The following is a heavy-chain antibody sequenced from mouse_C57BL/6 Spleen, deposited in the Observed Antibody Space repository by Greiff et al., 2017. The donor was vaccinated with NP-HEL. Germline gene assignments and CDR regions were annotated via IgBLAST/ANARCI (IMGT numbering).Heavy chain of an antibody. CDR1: GYSITSGYY. V-gene: IGHV3-6*01. CDR3: ARGAALLRLFDV. D-gene: IGHD1-2*01. Sequence: ESGPGLVKPSQSLSLTCSVTGYSITSGYYWNWIRQFPGNKLEWMGYISYDGSNNYNPSLKNRISITRDTSKNQFFLKLNSVTTEDTATYYCARGAALLRLFDVWGTGTTVTVSS. J-gene: IGHJ1*03. CDR2: ISYDGSN.